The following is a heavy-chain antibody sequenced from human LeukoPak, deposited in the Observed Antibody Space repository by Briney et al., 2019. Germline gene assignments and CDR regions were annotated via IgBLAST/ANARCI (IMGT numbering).Heavy chain of an antibody. CDR1: RFTFSSYS. V-gene: IGHV3-21*01. CDR2: ISSSSSYI. D-gene: IGHD3-3*01. CDR3: ARDQHDFWSGYSVPFDY. Sequence: GGSLRLSCAASRFTFSSYSMNWVRQAPGKGLEWVSSISSSSSYIYYADSVKGRFTISRDNAKNSLYLQMNSLRAEDTAVYYCARDQHDFWSGYSVPFDYWGQGTLVTVSS. J-gene: IGHJ4*02.